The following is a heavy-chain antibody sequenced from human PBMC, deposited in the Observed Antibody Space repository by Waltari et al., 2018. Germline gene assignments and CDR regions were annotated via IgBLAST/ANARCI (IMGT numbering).Heavy chain of an antibody. D-gene: IGHD5-12*01. J-gene: IGHJ6*02. CDR3: AKELYSGYDSGVAYYYYGMDV. Sequence: QVQLVESGGGVVQPGGSLRLSCAASGFTFSSYGMHWVRQAPGKGLEWVAFIRYDGSNKYEAEAVKGRFTSSRDKSKNTLYLQMNSLRAEDTAVYYCAKELYSGYDSGVAYYYYGMDVWGQGTTVTVSS. V-gene: IGHV3-30*02. CDR2: IRYDGSNK. CDR1: GFTFSSYG.